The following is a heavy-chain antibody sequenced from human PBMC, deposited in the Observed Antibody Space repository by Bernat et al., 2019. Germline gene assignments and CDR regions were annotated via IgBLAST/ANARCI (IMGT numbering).Heavy chain of an antibody. Sequence: EVQLLESGGGLVQPGGSLRLSCAASGFTLSSYAMGWVRQAPGKGLEWVSGISASGGSTYYAESVKGRFTVSRDNSKNTVYVEMNNLRSEDTAVYYCASASSGYYNYWGQGTLVTVSS. CDR1: GFTLSSYA. J-gene: IGHJ4*02. V-gene: IGHV3-23*01. CDR2: ISASGGST. D-gene: IGHD3-22*01. CDR3: ASASSGYYNY.